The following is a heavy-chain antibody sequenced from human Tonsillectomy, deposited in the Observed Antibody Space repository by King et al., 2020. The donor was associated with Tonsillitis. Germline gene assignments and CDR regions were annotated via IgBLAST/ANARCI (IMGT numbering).Heavy chain of an antibody. Sequence: QLVQSGGGLVQPGRSLRLSCAASGFTFDDYAMHWVRHAPGKGLEWVSGITWNSGSIGYADSVKGRFTISRDNAKNSLYLQMNSQRAEDTALYYCAKGVRYGSGSFDYWGQGTLVTVSS. CDR3: AKGVRYGSGSFDY. J-gene: IGHJ4*02. CDR1: GFTFDDYA. V-gene: IGHV3-9*01. CDR2: ITWNSGSI. D-gene: IGHD3-10*01.